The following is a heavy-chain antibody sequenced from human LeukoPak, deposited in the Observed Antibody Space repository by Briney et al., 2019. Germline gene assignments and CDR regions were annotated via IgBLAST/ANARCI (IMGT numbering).Heavy chain of an antibody. CDR2: IYTSGST. CDR1: GGSISSYY. J-gene: IGHJ3*02. V-gene: IGHV4-4*07. CDR3: ARDRTYYDFWSAENDAFDI. Sequence: PSETLSLTCTVSGGSISSYYWSWIRQPAGKGLEWIGRIYTSGSTNYNPSLNSRVTMSVDTSKNQFSLKLSSVTAADTAVYYCARDRTYYDFWSAENDAFDIWGQGTMVTVSS. D-gene: IGHD3-3*01.